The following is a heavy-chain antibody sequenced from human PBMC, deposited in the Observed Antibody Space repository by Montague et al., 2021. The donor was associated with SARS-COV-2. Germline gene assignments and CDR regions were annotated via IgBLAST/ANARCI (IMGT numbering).Heavy chain of an antibody. J-gene: IGHJ3*02. CDR1: GGSISSGGYY. D-gene: IGHD3-22*01. V-gene: IGHV4-31*03. CDR3: ARVQGITMIVVVIGAFDI. Sequence: TLSLTCTVSGGSISSGGYYWSWIRQHPGKGLEWIGYIYYSGSTYYXXXLKSRVTISVDTSKNQFSLKLSSVTAADTAVYYCARVQGITMIVVVIGAFDIWGQETMVTVSS. CDR2: IYYSGST.